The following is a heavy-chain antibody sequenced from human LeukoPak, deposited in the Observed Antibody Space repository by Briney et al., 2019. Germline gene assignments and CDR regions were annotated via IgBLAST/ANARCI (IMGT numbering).Heavy chain of an antibody. CDR3: ARGFESSTVTTSFGSGVDY. CDR1: GGSISSSSYY. D-gene: IGHD4-17*01. J-gene: IGHJ4*02. Sequence: SETLSLTCTVSGGSISSSSYYWGWIRQPPGKGLEWIGSIYYSGNTNYNPSLQSRVTISVDTSKNQFSLKLSSVTAADTAVYYCARGFESSTVTTSFGSGVDYWGQGTLVTVSS. CDR2: IYYSGNT. V-gene: IGHV4-39*01.